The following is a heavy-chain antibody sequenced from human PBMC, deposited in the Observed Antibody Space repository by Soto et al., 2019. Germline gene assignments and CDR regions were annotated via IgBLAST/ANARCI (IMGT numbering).Heavy chain of an antibody. CDR3: AREGSAVGYYGLDV. V-gene: IGHV3-30-3*01. CDR2: ISFAGTNK. D-gene: IGHD1-26*01. J-gene: IGHJ6*01. CDR1: GFTFPNYV. Sequence: QVQLVESGGGVVQPGRSLRLSCAASGFTFPNYVMHWVRQAPGKGLEWVAVISFAGTNKYYPDSVKGRFTISRDNSKNTLSLEMHSLTTEDTAIYYCAREGSAVGYYGLDVCGQGTPVTVSP.